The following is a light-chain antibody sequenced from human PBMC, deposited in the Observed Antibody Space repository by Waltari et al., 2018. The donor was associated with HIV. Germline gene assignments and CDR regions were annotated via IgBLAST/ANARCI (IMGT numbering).Light chain of an antibody. V-gene: IGLV1-47*01. CDR2: RTN. J-gene: IGLJ2*01. CDR1: NSNIGSYY. CDR3: AAWDDSLSGVI. Sequence: QSVLTQPPSASGTPGQRVTISCSGSNSNIGSYYVYWYQHLPGAAPKLLIYRTNQRPSGVPDRFSGSNSGTSASLAISGLRSEDEADYYCAAWDDSLSGVIFGGGTKLTVL.